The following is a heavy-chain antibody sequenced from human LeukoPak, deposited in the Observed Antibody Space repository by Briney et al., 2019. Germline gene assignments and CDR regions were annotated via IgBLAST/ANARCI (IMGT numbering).Heavy chain of an antibody. CDR1: GFTFSSYA. V-gene: IGHV3-23*01. Sequence: GGSLRLSCAASGFTFSSYAMSWVRQAPGKGLKWVSTINDNGAGTYYADSVKGRFTISRDNSKNTLYLQMNSLRAEDTAVYYCASGSYAHGAFDIWGQGTMVTVSS. J-gene: IGHJ3*02. D-gene: IGHD1-26*01. CDR3: ASGSYAHGAFDI. CDR2: INDNGAGT.